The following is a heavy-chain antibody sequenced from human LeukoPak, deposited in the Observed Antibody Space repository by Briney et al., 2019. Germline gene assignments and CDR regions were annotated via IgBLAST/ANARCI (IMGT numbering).Heavy chain of an antibody. Sequence: SETLSLTCTVSGGSIFSSNSYWGWIRQPPGKGLEWIGSIYYSGSTNYNPSLKSRVTISVDTSKNQFSLKLSSVTAADTAVYYCARTSRRGYYDSSGYYLDAFDIWGQGTMVTVSS. V-gene: IGHV4-39*07. CDR3: ARTSRRGYYDSSGYYLDAFDI. D-gene: IGHD3-22*01. CDR2: IYYSGST. J-gene: IGHJ3*02. CDR1: GGSIFSSNSY.